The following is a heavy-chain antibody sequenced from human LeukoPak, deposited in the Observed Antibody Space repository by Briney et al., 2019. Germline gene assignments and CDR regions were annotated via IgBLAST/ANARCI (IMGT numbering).Heavy chain of an antibody. CDR3: AKDSGSYSLDY. J-gene: IGHJ4*02. CDR2: ISWNSGSI. D-gene: IGHD1-26*01. V-gene: IGHV3-9*01. CDR1: GFTFDDYA. Sequence: GGSLRLSCAASGFTFDDYAMHWVRQAPGKGLGWVSGISWNSGSIGYADSVKGRFTISRDNAKNSLYLQMNSLRAEDTALYYCAKDSGSYSLDYWGQGTLVTVSS.